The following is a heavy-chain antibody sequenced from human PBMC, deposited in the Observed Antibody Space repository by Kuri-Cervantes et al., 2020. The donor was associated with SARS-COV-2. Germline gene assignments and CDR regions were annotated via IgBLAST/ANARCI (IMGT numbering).Heavy chain of an antibody. Sequence: GGSLRLSCAASGFTFDDYAMHWVRQAPGKGLEWVSLISGDGGSTYYADSVKGRFTISRDNAKNSLYLQMNSLRAEDTAVYYYAKTYYDFWSGYYGLADYWGQGTLVTVSS. CDR1: GFTFDDYA. CDR2: ISGDGGST. CDR3: AKTYYDFWSGYYGLADY. D-gene: IGHD3-3*01. V-gene: IGHV3-43*02. J-gene: IGHJ4*02.